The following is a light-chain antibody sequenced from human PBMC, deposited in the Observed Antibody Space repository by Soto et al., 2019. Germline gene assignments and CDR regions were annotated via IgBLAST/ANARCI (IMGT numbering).Light chain of an antibody. J-gene: IGKJ1*01. CDR2: GAS. CDR1: QSLRTNS. V-gene: IGKV3-20*01. Sequence: IVLTHSPGTLSLSPGARATLSCRASQSLRTNSLAWYQQKPGQAPRLLIYGASSRATGIPDRFSGSGSGTDFTLTISRLEPEDFAVYYCHQYDSWTFGQGTKVDIK. CDR3: HQYDSWT.